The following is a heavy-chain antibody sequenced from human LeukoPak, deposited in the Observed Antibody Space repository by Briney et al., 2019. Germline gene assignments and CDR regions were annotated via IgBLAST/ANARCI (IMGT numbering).Heavy chain of an antibody. CDR1: GYTFTGYY. CDR2: INPNSGGT. D-gene: IGHD6-19*01. Sequence: GASVKVSCKASGYTFTGYYIHWVRQAPGQGLEWMGWINPNSGGTNYAQKFQGRVTMTRDTSISTAYMELSRLRSDDTAVYYCARFATQYSSGIHGMDVWGQGTTVTVSS. J-gene: IGHJ6*02. V-gene: IGHV1-2*02. CDR3: ARFATQYSSGIHGMDV.